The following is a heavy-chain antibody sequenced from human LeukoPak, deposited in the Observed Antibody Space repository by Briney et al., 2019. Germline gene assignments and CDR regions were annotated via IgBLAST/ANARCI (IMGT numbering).Heavy chain of an antibody. V-gene: IGHV4-34*01. Sequence: SETLSLTCAVYGGSFSTYYWSWIRQPPGKGLEWIGEINHSGSTNYNPSLKSRVTISVDTSKNQFSLKLSSVTAADTAVYYCTRDRDIVVDRGWFDLWGQGTLVTVSP. D-gene: IGHD2-15*01. CDR3: TRDRDIVVDRGWFDL. J-gene: IGHJ5*02. CDR1: GGSFSTYY. CDR2: INHSGST.